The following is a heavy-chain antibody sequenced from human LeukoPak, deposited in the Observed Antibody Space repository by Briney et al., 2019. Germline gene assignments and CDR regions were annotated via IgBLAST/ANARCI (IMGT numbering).Heavy chain of an antibody. CDR1: GYTFTSYT. J-gene: IGHJ4*02. CDR2: INPINGGL. Sequence: ASVKVSCKASGYTFTSYTMNWVRQAPGQGLEWMGWINPINGGLNYAQKFQGRVTLTRDTSTRTAYMDLSGLKSDDTAIYYCARDRIRGVPPPNFDYWGQGTLVTVSS. D-gene: IGHD6-25*01. V-gene: IGHV1-2*02. CDR3: ARDRIRGVPPPNFDY.